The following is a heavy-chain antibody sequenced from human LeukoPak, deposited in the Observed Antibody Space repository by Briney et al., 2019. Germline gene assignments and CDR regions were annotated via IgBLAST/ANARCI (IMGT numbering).Heavy chain of an antibody. CDR3: ARVHYFGSGIQRTNYGMDV. Sequence: SVKVSCKACGGTLSSYSISWVRQARAQGREWMGRIIPIFGTANYAQKFQGRVTITADESTSAAYMELSSLRSEDTAVYYCARVHYFGSGIQRTNYGMDVWGQGTTVTVSS. D-gene: IGHD3-10*01. CDR2: IIPIFGTA. CDR1: GGTLSSYS. V-gene: IGHV1-69*13. J-gene: IGHJ6*02.